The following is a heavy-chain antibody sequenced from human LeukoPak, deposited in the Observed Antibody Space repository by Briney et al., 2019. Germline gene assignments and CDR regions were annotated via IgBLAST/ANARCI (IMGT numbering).Heavy chain of an antibody. CDR3: ARLLAYGSGAEAFDY. V-gene: IGHV3-7*01. CDR1: GFTFGDYY. J-gene: IGHJ4*02. CDR2: IKEDGTEK. Sequence: HAGGSLRLSCAASGFTFGDYYMSWIRQAPGKVLEWVANIKEDGTEKYYVDSVKGRFTISRDNAKISLYLQMNSLRAEDTAVYYCARLLAYGSGAEAFDYWGQGALVTVSS. D-gene: IGHD3-10*01.